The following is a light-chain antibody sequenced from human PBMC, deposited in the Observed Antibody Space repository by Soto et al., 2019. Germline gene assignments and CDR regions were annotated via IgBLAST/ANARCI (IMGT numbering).Light chain of an antibody. CDR2: KVS. J-gene: IGKJ5*01. Sequence: DVVMTQSPLSLPVTLGQPASISCRSNQSLVHSDGIAYFSWFQQRPGRSPRRLIYKVSNRDSGVPARFSGSGSGTDFALKISRVEAEDVGVYYCMQGTHWPITFGQGNRLEIK. CDR1: QSLVHSDGIAY. V-gene: IGKV2-30*02. CDR3: MQGTHWPIT.